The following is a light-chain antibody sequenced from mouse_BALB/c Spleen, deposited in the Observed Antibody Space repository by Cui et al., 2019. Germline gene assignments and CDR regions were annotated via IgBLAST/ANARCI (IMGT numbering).Light chain of an antibody. J-gene: IGKJ5*01. Sequence: DIVMTQSLSSLAATAGAKVTMSCKSSQSLLNSGNQKNYLTWYQQKPGQPPKLLIYWASTRESGVPDRFTGSGSGTDFTLTISSVQAEDLAVYYCQNDYSYPLTFGAGTKLELK. CDR3: QNDYSYPLT. CDR1: QSLLNSGNQKNY. CDR2: WAS. V-gene: IGKV8-19*01.